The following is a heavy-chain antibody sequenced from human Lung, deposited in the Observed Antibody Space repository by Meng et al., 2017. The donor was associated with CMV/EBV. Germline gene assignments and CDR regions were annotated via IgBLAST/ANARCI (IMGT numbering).Heavy chain of an antibody. J-gene: IGHJ4*02. CDR1: GFTFSGYS. CDR2: ISRSSSHI. D-gene: IGHD5-12*01. Sequence: GGSLRLSCVASGFTFSGYSMNWVRQAPGKGLEWLSSISRSSSHIYYADSVKGRFTISRDNANNSLYLQMNSLRAEDSAVYYCVRDVKYSGYDPYYFDNWGQGALVPSPQ. V-gene: IGHV3-21*01. CDR3: VRDVKYSGYDPYYFDN.